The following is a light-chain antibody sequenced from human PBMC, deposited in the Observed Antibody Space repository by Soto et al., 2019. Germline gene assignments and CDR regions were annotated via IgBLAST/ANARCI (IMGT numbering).Light chain of an antibody. J-gene: IGKJ2*01. CDR1: PSVDSD. CDR3: QQYNTWVRGT. V-gene: IGKV3-15*01. Sequence: VVPRSQATLPESPGERVTLSSRASPSVDSDVAWFQHKPGQAPRLLIYGASTRAAGIPGRFSGSGYETDFTFTISSLEPEDSATYFCQQYNTWVRGTFGQGTKLEIK. CDR2: GAS.